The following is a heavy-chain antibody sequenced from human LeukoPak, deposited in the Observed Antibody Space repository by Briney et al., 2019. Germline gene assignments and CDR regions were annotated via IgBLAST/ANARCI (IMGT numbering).Heavy chain of an antibody. CDR2: ISGSGGST. J-gene: IGHJ4*02. CDR3: AKDREELTQNN. V-gene: IGHV3-23*01. Sequence: GGSLRLSCAASGFTFSSYAMSWVRQAPGKGRECVSAISGSGGSTYYAHSVKRRFTISRDNSKNTLYLQMNSLRAEDTAVYCCAKDREELTQNNWGQGTLVTVSS. D-gene: IGHD1-7*01. CDR1: GFTFSSYA.